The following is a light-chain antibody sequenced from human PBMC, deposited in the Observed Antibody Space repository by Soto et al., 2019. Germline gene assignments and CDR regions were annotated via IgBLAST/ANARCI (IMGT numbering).Light chain of an antibody. CDR3: CSYAGRSAYFV. J-gene: IGLJ1*01. V-gene: IGLV2-11*01. Sequence: QSALTQPRSVSGSPGQSVTISCTGTSSDVGTYNYVSWYQQHPGKAPKVVIYDVSQRPSGVPDRFSGSKSGNTASLSISGLQGEAEAEYYCCSYAGRSAYFVFGTGTKLTVL. CDR1: SSDVGTYNY. CDR2: DVS.